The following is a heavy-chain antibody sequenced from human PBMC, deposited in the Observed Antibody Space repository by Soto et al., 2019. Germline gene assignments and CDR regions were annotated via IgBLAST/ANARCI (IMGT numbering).Heavy chain of an antibody. D-gene: IGHD3-10*01. CDR2: IYYSGST. CDR1: GGSISSYY. CDR3: ARHNYGSGSTYFDY. J-gene: IGHJ4*02. V-gene: IGHV4-59*08. Sequence: SETLSLTCTVSGGSISSYYWSWIRQPPGKGLEWIGYIYYSGSTNYNPSLKSRVTISVDTSKNQFSLKLSSMTAADTAVYYCARHNYGSGSTYFDYWGQGTLVTVSS.